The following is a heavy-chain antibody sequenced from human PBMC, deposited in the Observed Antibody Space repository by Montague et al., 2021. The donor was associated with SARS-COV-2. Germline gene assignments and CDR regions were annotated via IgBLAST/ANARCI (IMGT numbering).Heavy chain of an antibody. J-gene: IGHJ4*02. CDR2: ITHRGTT. CDR1: GGSFSNYY. V-gene: IGHV4-34*01. Sequence: SETLSLTCAVYGGSFSNYYWSWIRQPPGKGLEWIGEITHRGTTNYNPSLKSRVTISLDTSKNQFSLNLNSVTAADTAVYYCARGRQPINMVVVVLLGGKYYFDYWGQGTLVTVSS. D-gene: IGHD3-22*01. CDR3: ARGRQPINMVVVVLLGGKYYFDY.